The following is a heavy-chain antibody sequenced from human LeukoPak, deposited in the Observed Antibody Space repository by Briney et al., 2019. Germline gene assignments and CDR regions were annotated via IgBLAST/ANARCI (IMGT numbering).Heavy chain of an antibody. D-gene: IGHD2-8*01. Sequence: GGSLRLSCAASGFTFSSYAMSWVRQAPGKGLEWVSAISGSGGSTYYADSVKGRFTISRDNSKNTLYLQMNSLRAEDTAVYYCTKGGLMVYARRIYWGQGTLVTVSS. CDR1: GFTFSSYA. V-gene: IGHV3-23*01. J-gene: IGHJ4*02. CDR3: TKGGLMVYARRIY. CDR2: ISGSGGST.